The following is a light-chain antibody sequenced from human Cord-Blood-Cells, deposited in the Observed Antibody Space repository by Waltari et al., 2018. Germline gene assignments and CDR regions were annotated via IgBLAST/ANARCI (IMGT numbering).Light chain of an antibody. CDR1: SSAVGGYNY. J-gene: IGLJ1*01. Sequence: QSALTQPASVSGPPGQSITISCTGTSSAVGGYNYVSWYQQHPGKAPNLMIYDVSKRPSGVSNRFSGSKSGNTASLTISGLQAEDEADYYCSSYTSSSTYVFGTGTKVTVL. V-gene: IGLV2-14*01. CDR2: DVS. CDR3: SSYTSSSTYV.